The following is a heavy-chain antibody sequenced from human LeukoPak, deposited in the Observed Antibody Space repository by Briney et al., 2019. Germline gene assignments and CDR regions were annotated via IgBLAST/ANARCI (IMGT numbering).Heavy chain of an antibody. D-gene: IGHD6-19*01. CDR2: IIPFFGTA. J-gene: IGHJ4*02. CDR1: RGTYSSYA. Sequence: SSVKVSCKASRGTYSSYAISWVRQAPGQGLEWMGGIIPFFGTANYAQKFQGRVTITADGSTSTAYMKLNSLRSEDTAVYYCARRSGYSSGWYGLGLNYGGQGTLVTVSS. V-gene: IGHV1-69*01. CDR3: ARRSGYSSGWYGLGLNY.